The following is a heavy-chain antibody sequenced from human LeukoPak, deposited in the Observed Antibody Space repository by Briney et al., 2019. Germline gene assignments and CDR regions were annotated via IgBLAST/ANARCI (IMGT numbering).Heavy chain of an antibody. D-gene: IGHD4-17*01. CDR3: ARSFPSYTVTTSYNWFDP. V-gene: IGHV1-18*01. CDR1: GYTFTSYG. CDR2: ISAYNGNT. J-gene: IGHJ5*02. Sequence: ASVKVSCKASGYTFTSYGISWVRQAPGQGLEWMGWISAYNGNTNYAQMLQGRVTMTTDTSTSTAYMELRSLRSDDTAVYYCARSFPSYTVTTSYNWFDPWGQGTLVTVSS.